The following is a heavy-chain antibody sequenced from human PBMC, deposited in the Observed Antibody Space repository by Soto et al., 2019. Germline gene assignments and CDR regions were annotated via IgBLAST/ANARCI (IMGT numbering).Heavy chain of an antibody. CDR3: ARSLPGTYGAFDL. D-gene: IGHD1-7*01. CDR2: ISGDGSST. CDR1: EFTFRSYW. V-gene: IGHV3-74*01. J-gene: IGHJ3*01. Sequence: PAVSLRLSCAASEFTFRSYWMHWVRQSPGKGLVWVSRISGDGSSTNYADSVKGRFTISRDNAKNTVYLQIDSLRAEDTAVYYCARSLPGTYGAFDLWGQGTMVTVSS.